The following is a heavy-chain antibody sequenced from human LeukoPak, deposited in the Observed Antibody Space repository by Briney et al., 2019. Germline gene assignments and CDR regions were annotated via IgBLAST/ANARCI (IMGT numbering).Heavy chain of an antibody. CDR3: AKTRPLDSSSWSHGDY. CDR1: GFTFSRYY. Sequence: GGSLRLSCAASGFTFSRYYMSWVRQTPGKGLEWVSGISGNGVKTFYADSVKGRFTISRDNSKNTLYLQMNSLRAEDTAVYYCAKTRPLDSSSWSHGDYWGQGTLVTVSS. V-gene: IGHV3-23*01. CDR2: ISGNGVKT. J-gene: IGHJ4*02. D-gene: IGHD6-13*01.